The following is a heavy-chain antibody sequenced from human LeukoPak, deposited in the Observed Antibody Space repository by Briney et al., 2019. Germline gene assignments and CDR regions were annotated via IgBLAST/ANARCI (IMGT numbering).Heavy chain of an antibody. CDR3: ARGGGAVAGSAGNYYYYYYMDV. V-gene: IGHV4-34*01. Sequence: SETLSLTCAVYGGSFSGYYWSWIRQPPGKGLEWIGEINHSGSTNYNPSLKSRVTISVDTSKNQFSLKLSSVTAADTAVYYCARGGGAVAGSAGNYYYYYYMDVWGKGTTVTVSS. D-gene: IGHD6-19*01. CDR2: INHSGST. J-gene: IGHJ6*03. CDR1: GGSFSGYY.